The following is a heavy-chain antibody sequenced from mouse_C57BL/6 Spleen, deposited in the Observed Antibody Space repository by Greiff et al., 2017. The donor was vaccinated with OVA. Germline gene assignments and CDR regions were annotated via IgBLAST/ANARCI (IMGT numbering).Heavy chain of an antibody. CDR3: ARNPLRLSDYYAMDY. Sequence: VQLQQSGTELVKPGASVKLSCKASGYTFTSYWMHWVKQRPGQGLEWIGNINPSNGGTNYNEKFKSKATLTVDKSSSTAYMQLSSLTSEDSAVYYCARNPLRLSDYYAMDYWGQGTSVTVSS. D-gene: IGHD3-2*02. J-gene: IGHJ4*01. CDR1: GYTFTSYW. CDR2: INPSNGGT. V-gene: IGHV1-53*01.